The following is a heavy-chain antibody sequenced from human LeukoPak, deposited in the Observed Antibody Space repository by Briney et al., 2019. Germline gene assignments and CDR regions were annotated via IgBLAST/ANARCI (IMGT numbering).Heavy chain of an antibody. CDR2: IYYSGST. V-gene: IGHV4-31*03. CDR3: AIGYDSSGYSRFDY. D-gene: IGHD3-22*01. J-gene: IGHJ4*02. Sequence: SQTLSLTCTVSGGSISSGGYYWSWIRQHPGKGLEWIGYIYYSGSTYYNPSLKSRVTISVDTSKNQFSLKLSSVTAADTAVYYCAIGYDSSGYSRFDYWGQGNLVTVSS. CDR1: GGSISSGGYY.